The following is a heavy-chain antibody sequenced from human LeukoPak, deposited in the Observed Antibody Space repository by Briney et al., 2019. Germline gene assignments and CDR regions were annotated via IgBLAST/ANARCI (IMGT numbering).Heavy chain of an antibody. CDR3: AKVVGPGWELEYFDY. V-gene: IGHV4-39*07. CDR2: IYHSGST. CDR1: GGSISSGSYY. J-gene: IGHJ4*02. D-gene: IGHD1-1*01. Sequence: SQTLSLTCTVSGGSISSGSYYWSWVRQPPGKGLEWIGEIYHSGSTNYNPSPKSRVTISVDKSKNQFSLKLSSVTAADTAVYYCAKVVGPGWELEYFDYWGQGTLVTVSS.